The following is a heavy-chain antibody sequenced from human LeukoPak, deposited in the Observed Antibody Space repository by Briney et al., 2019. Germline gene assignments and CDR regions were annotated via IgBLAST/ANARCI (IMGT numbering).Heavy chain of an antibody. D-gene: IGHD3-22*01. CDR1: GYPFTDYG. Sequence: ASVKVSCKTSGYPFTDYGITWVRQAPGQGLERMGWITVYSDYTDYAQNLQGRVTMTTDKSTTTAFMELRGLTSDDTAIYYCARYRLSDSPINWFDPWGQGTLVTVSS. CDR3: ARYRLSDSPINWFDP. CDR2: ITVYSDYT. V-gene: IGHV1-18*01. J-gene: IGHJ5*02.